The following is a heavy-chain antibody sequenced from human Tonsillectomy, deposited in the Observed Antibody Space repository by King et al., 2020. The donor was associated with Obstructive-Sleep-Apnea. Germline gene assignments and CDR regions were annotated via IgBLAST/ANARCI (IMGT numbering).Heavy chain of an antibody. CDR1: GFIFSNFG. CDR2: ISHDGSYI. D-gene: IGHD2-8*02. V-gene: IGHV3-30*18. J-gene: IGHJ5*01. CDR3: AKDGETSAWWGRFDL. Sequence: VQLVESGGGVVQPGRSLRLSCAASGFIFSNFGMHWVRQAPGKGPEWVAVISHDGSYIYYADSVKGRFTISRDNSKNTVYLQMSSPRPDDTAVYYCAKDGETSAWWGRFDLWGQGTLVTVSS.